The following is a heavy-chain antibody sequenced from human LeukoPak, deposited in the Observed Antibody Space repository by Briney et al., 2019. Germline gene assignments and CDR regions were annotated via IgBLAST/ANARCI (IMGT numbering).Heavy chain of an antibody. CDR1: GGSISSYY. D-gene: IGHD3-22*01. V-gene: IGHV4-59*01. CDR3: ARGGNYYDSSGFDY. J-gene: IGHJ4*02. CDR2: IYYSGST. Sequence: PSETLSLTCTVSGGSISSYYWSWIRQPPGKGLEWIGYIYYSGSTNYNPSLKSRVTISVDTSKNQFSLKLSSVTAADTAVYYCARGGNYYDSSGFDYWGQGTLVTVSS.